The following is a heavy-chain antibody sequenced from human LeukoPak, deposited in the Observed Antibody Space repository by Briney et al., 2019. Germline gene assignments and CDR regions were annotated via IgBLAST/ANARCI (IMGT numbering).Heavy chain of an antibody. Sequence: PGGSLRLSCAASGFTFSSYAMSWVRHAPGKGLDWVSTIGGRDGGTYYADSVKGRFTVSRDNSKDTLYLQVNSLRAEDTAVYYCAKLGYCSGGSCYRWLDPWGQGTLVTVSS. V-gene: IGHV3-23*01. CDR2: IGGRDGGT. CDR3: AKLGYCSGGSCYRWLDP. CDR1: GFTFSSYA. D-gene: IGHD2-15*01. J-gene: IGHJ5*02.